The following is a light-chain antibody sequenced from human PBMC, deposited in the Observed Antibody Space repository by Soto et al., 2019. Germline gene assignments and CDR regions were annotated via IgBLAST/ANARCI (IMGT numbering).Light chain of an antibody. CDR2: DAS. V-gene: IGKV1-5*01. J-gene: IGKJ3*01. CDR1: QSISTW. Sequence: DIQMTQSPSTLSASVGDGVTITCRASQSISTWLAWYQQKPGKAPKLLIYDASTLESGVPSRFSGSGSGTEFTLTISSLQPDDFATYYCQQSYSTPRTFGPGTKVDIK. CDR3: QQSYSTPRT.